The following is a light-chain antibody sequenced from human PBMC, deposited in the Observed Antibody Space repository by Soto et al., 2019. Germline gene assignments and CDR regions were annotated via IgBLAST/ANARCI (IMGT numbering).Light chain of an antibody. Sequence: DIVLTQSPDSLAVSLGERATINCKSSQSVLYSSNNKNCLAWYQQKPGQPPKLLIYWSSTRQSGVPERFSDSGYETDFTLSISSLQAEDVAAYYCQQYSNVPWTFGQGTKVEIK. J-gene: IGKJ1*01. V-gene: IGKV4-1*01. CDR1: QSVLYSSNNKNC. CDR2: WSS. CDR3: QQYSNVPWT.